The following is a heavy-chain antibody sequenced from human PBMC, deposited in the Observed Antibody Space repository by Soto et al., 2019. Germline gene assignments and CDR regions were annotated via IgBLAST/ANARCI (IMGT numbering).Heavy chain of an antibody. V-gene: IGHV1-69*02. J-gene: IGHJ5*02. CDR1: GGTFSSYT. CDR2: IIPILGIA. Sequence: QVQLVQSGAEVKKPGSSVKVSCKASGGTFSSYTISWVRQAPGQGLEWMGRIIPILGIANYAQKFQGRVTITADKSTSTAYMELSRLRSEDTAVYYCARADRRLNWFDPWGQGTLVTVSS. CDR3: ARADRRLNWFDP.